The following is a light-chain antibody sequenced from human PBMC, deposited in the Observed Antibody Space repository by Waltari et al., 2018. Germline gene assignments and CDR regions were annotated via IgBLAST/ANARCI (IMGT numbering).Light chain of an antibody. Sequence: QSALTQPASVSGSLGQSITISCTGTSSDIGGYNFVSWYQQHPGKAPKLMIYDVSNRPSGVSIRFSASKAGNTASLTISGLQTEDEADYYCSSYTNSNIFVLFGGGTKVTVL. CDR1: SSDIGGYNF. V-gene: IGLV2-14*03. CDR2: DVS. J-gene: IGLJ2*01. CDR3: SSYTNSNIFVL.